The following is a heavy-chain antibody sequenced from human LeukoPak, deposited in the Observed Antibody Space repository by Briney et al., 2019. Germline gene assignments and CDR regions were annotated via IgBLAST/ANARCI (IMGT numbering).Heavy chain of an antibody. D-gene: IGHD2-2*01. CDR2: MNPNRGNT. CDR1: GYTFTSYD. J-gene: IGHJ4*02. CDR3: ARGPDYCSSTSCYAGGY. Sequence: GASVKVSCKASGYTFTSYDINWVRQATGQGLEWMGWMNPNRGNTGYAQKFQGRVTITRNTSIRTAYMELSSLRSEDTAVYYCARGPDYCSSTSCYAGGYWGQGTLVTVSS. V-gene: IGHV1-8*03.